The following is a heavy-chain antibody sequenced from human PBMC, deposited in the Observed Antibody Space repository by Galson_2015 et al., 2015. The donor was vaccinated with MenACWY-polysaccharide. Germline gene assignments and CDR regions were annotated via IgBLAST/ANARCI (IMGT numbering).Heavy chain of an antibody. CDR1: GDIFSSYV. D-gene: IGHD2-15*01. J-gene: IGHJ6*02. Sequence: SVKVSCKASGDIFSSYVLNWMRQAPGQGLEWMGWINTKTGSPTYAQAFTGRLVFSVDTSVSTAHLQISSLKAEDTATYYCARVFGRGCSGGNCTAMDGWGQGTTVSVSS. CDR3: ARVFGRGCSGGNCTAMDG. V-gene: IGHV7-4-1*02. CDR2: INTKTGSP.